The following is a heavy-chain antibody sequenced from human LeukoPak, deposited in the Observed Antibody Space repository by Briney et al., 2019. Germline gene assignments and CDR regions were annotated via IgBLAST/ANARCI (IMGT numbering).Heavy chain of an antibody. CDR1: GFTFSSYG. J-gene: IGHJ5*02. Sequence: GGSLRLPCAASGFTFSSYGMHWVRQAPGKGLEWVAVIWYDGSNKYYADSVKGRFTISRDNSKNTLYLQMNSLRAEDTAVYYCAREGIAAAGPRGWFDPWGQGTLVTVSS. D-gene: IGHD6-13*01. CDR2: IWYDGSNK. V-gene: IGHV3-33*01. CDR3: AREGIAAAGPRGWFDP.